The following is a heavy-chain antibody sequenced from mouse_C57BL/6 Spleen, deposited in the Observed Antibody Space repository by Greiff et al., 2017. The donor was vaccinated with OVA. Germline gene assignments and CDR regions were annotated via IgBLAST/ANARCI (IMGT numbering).Heavy chain of an antibody. V-gene: IGHV1-64*01. CDR3: ASNWDVRFAY. CDR1: GYTFTSYW. J-gene: IGHJ3*01. CDR2: IHPNSGST. Sequence: QVQLQQSGAELVKPGASVKLSCKASGYTFTSYWMHWVKQRPGQGLEWIGMIHPNSGSTNYNEKFKSKATLTVDKSSSTAYMQLSSLTSEDSAVYYCASNWDVRFAYWGQGTLVTVSA. D-gene: IGHD4-1*01.